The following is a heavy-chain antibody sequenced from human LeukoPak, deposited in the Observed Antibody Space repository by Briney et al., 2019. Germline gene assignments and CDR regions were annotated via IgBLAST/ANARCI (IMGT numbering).Heavy chain of an antibody. CDR3: AKDGPRYSGTYCDY. D-gene: IGHD1-26*01. J-gene: IGHJ4*02. Sequence: GGSLRLSCAASGFTFSSYVLHWVRQAPGKGLEWLAVISYEGSKQYYADSVKGRFTISRDSSNNTLYLQMNSLRVEDTAVYYCAKDGPRYSGTYCDYWGQGTLVTVSS. CDR1: GFTFSSYV. CDR2: ISYEGSKQ. V-gene: IGHV3-30*18.